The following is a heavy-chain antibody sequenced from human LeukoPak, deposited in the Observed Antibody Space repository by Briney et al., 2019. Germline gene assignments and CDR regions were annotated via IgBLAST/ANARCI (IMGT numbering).Heavy chain of an antibody. CDR1: GFTFSSYE. Sequence: GGSLRLSCAASGFTFSSYEMNSVRQAPGKGLEWLSYISNSGTIMYYADSVKGRFTISRDDAKSSLYLQLNSLRAEDTAVYYCTLVPLGWGQGTLVTVSS. CDR2: ISNSGTIM. J-gene: IGHJ4*02. D-gene: IGHD2-8*02. CDR3: TLVPLG. V-gene: IGHV3-48*03.